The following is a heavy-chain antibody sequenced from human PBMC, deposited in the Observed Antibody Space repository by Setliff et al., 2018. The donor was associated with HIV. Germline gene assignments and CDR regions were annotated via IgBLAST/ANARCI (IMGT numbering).Heavy chain of an antibody. J-gene: IGHJ3*02. CDR3: ASPRSLLVWYDAFDI. CDR1: GESFNDYY. Sequence: SETLSLTCAVYGESFNDYYWSWIRLPPGKGLEWIGEINHYGSGNYNPSLKSRVTISVDTSKNQFSLRLTSVTAADTAVYYCASPRSLLVWYDAFDIWGQGTMVTVSS. D-gene: IGHD3-16*01. V-gene: IGHV4-34*01. CDR2: INHYGSG.